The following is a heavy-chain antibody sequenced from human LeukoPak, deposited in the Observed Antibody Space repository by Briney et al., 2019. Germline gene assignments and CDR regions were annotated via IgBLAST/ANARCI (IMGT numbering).Heavy chain of an antibody. J-gene: IGHJ4*02. Sequence: PSETLSLTCAVSGYSISSSNWWGWVRQPPGKGLEWIGYIHYSGSTYYNPSLMSRVTMSVDTSKNQFSLKLSSVTAVDTAVCYCARKHRWNGLYFDYWGQGTLVTVSS. CDR2: IHYSGST. D-gene: IGHD1-1*01. CDR1: GYSISSSNW. CDR3: ARKHRWNGLYFDY. V-gene: IGHV4-28*01.